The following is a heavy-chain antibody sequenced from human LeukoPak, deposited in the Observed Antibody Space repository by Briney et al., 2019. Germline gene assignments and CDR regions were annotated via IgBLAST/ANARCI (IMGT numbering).Heavy chain of an antibody. J-gene: IGHJ6*03. CDR2: ISGSGNYI. V-gene: IGHV3-21*06. CDR3: AGLRRAYYYYMDV. CDR1: EVTFSTYT. Sequence: PGGSLRLSFAASEVTFSTYTMTGLRQAPGKGLEWVSSISGSGNYIYYADSLKGRFTISRDNANNLLFLQMSSLRAEDTAVYFCAGLRRAYYYYMDVWGKGTTVTVSS.